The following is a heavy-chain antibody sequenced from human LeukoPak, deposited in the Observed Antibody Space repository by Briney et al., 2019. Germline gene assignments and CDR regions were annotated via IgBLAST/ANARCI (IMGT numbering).Heavy chain of an antibody. J-gene: IGHJ5*02. CDR1: GGSISRYY. D-gene: IGHD6-13*01. V-gene: IGHV4-59*12. CDR3: ARDWAAAVLNWFDP. CDR2: ISYSGST. Sequence: SETLSLTCAVSGGSISRYYWTWIRQPPGKALEWIGYISYSGSTNYHPSLKSRVTVSVDTSKNQFSLKLSSVTAADTAVYYCARDWAAAVLNWFDPWGQGTLVTVSS.